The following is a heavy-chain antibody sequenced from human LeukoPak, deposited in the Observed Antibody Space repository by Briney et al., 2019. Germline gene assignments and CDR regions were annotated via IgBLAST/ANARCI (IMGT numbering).Heavy chain of an antibody. CDR1: GGSISSYY. J-gene: IGHJ3*02. Sequence: PSETLSLTCTVSGGSISSYYWSWIRQPPGKGLEWIGEINHSGSTNYNPSLKSRVTISVDTSKNQFSLKLSSVTAADTAVYYCARVSSDAFDIWGQGTMVTVSS. CDR2: INHSGST. CDR3: ARVSSDAFDI. D-gene: IGHD2-2*01. V-gene: IGHV4-34*01.